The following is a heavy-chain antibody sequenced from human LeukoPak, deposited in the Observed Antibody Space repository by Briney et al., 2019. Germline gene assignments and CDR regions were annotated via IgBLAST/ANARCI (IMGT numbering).Heavy chain of an antibody. CDR1: GYTFTCYG. CDR2: ISAYNGNT. CDR3: ATYSDYYDSSGYYYHYYYYYMDV. Sequence: ASVKVSCKASGYTFTCYGISWVRQAPGQGLEWMGWISAYNGNTNYAQKLQGRVTITADESTSTAYMELSSLRSEDTAVYYCATYSDYYDSSGYYYHYYYYYMDVWGKGTTVTISS. V-gene: IGHV1-18*01. D-gene: IGHD3-22*01. J-gene: IGHJ6*03.